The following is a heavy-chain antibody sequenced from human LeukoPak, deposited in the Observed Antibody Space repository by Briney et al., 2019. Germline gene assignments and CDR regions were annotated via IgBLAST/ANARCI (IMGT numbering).Heavy chain of an antibody. V-gene: IGHV4-59*01. CDR3: VRWQYCGGNCFFSAFDI. Sequence: SETLSLTXTVSGGSISGSYWSWIRQAPGKGLEWIGYIHHSGNTNSSPPLKGRVTISVDTPKNQFSLKLSSVTAADTAMYHCVRWQYCGGNCFFSAFDIWGQGTMVTVSS. D-gene: IGHD2-21*01. J-gene: IGHJ3*02. CDR2: IHHSGNT. CDR1: GGSISGSY.